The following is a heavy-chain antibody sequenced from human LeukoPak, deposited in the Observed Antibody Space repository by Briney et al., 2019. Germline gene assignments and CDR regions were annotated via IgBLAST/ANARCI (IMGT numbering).Heavy chain of an antibody. CDR2: ISPNSGGT. CDR1: GYTFTGYY. Sequence: ASVKVSCKASGYTFTGYYMHWVRQAPGQGHERMGWISPNSGGTNYAQKFQGRVTMTRDTSISTAYMELRSLRSDDTAVYYCARAGRWLGMIYWGQGTLVTVSS. J-gene: IGHJ4*02. D-gene: IGHD6-19*01. V-gene: IGHV1-2*02. CDR3: ARAGRWLGMIY.